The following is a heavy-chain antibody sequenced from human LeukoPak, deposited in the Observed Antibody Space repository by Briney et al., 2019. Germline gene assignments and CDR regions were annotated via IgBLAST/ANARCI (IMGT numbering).Heavy chain of an antibody. J-gene: IGHJ5*01. CDR3: AKDGNYCTATSCFSSWLDP. CDR1: GFTFDEFT. V-gene: IGHV3-43*01. Sequence: PGGSVRLSCAASGFTFDEFTMLWVRQAPGKGPEGVGLICYDCDPTFYAESVKGRFTIARDNTKKTLYLQMRSLRHEDTAFYYCAKDGNYCTATSCFSSWLDPWGQGTLVTVSS. D-gene: IGHD2-15*01. CDR2: ICYDCDPT.